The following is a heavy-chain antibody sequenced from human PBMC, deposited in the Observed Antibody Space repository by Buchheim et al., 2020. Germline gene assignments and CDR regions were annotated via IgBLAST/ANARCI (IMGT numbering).Heavy chain of an antibody. V-gene: IGHV4-4*02. J-gene: IGHJ4*02. CDR1: GGSISGSDW. CDR2: ISSGGRS. CDR3: ARENWSGEGGYDC. Sequence: QVQLQESGPGLVKPSETLSLTCAVSGGSISGSDWWSWVRQPPGKGLEWVGEISSGGRSNYNPSLKSRVTISIDKARNQLSLKLTPVTAADTAVYYCARENWSGEGGYDCWGQGTL. D-gene: IGHD3-3*01.